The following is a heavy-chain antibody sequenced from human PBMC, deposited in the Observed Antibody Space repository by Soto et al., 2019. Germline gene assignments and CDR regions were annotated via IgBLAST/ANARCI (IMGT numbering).Heavy chain of an antibody. V-gene: IGHV1-18*01. CDR2: INAYNGNK. CDR3: ARVLPQFDT. J-gene: IGHJ5*02. Sequence: GASAKVSCKASGYTFTSYGISWVRHAPGKGLEWMGWINAYNGNKKYAKKLQGRVTMTKDTSTRKDYMELRRLRYEETAVYYCARVLPQFDTWGQGTLVTVSS. CDR1: GYTFTSYG.